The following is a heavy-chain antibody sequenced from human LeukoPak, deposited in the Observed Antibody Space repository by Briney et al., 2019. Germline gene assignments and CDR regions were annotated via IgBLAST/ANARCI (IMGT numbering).Heavy chain of an antibody. V-gene: IGHV3-23*01. CDR2: ISGSGGST. J-gene: IGHJ4*02. CDR3: AKANGYSGYETIDY. D-gene: IGHD5-12*01. CDR1: GFTFSSYA. Sequence: GGSLRLSCAASGFTFSSYAMSWVRQAPGKGLQWVSGISGSGGSTYYGDSVKGRFTISRDRSKNTLYLQMNSLRAEDTAVYYCAKANGYSGYETIDYWGQGTLVTVSS.